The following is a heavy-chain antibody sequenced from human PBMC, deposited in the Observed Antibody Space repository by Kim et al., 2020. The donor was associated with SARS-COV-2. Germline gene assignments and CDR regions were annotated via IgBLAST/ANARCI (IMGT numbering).Heavy chain of an antibody. J-gene: IGHJ6*03. D-gene: IGHD6-13*01. CDR3: AKDAAAARHYYYYYMDV. V-gene: IGHV3-23*01. Sequence: GKSPTTISRDNSKTTLYLQMNSLRAEDTAVYYCAKDAAAARHYYYYYMDVWGKGTTVTVSS.